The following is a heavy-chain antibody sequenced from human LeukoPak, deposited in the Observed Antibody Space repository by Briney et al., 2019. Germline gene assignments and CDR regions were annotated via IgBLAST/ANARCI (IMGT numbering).Heavy chain of an antibody. V-gene: IGHV4-4*07. D-gene: IGHD4-17*01. CDR3: TRDTGTTGEVKFDP. CDR1: GNSFGDYY. CDR2: IYTSGST. J-gene: IGHJ5*02. Sequence: SETLSLTCTVSGNSFGDYYWSWIRQPAGKGLEWIGRIYTSGSTTYNPSLKSRVTMSVDTSKSQFSLNLMSVTTADTAVYYCTRDTGTTGEVKFDPWGQGTLVTVSS.